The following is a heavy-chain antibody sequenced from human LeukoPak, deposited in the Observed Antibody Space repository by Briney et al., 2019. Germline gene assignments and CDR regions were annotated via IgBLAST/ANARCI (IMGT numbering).Heavy chain of an antibody. CDR1: GYIFTNYY. CDR3: ARAGYDSSGYYSY. J-gene: IGHJ4*02. V-gene: IGHV1-46*01. D-gene: IGHD3-22*01. CDR2: INPSGGST. Sequence: ASVKVSCKASGYIFTNYYMHWVRQAPGQGLEWMGIINPSGGSTTYAQKFQGRVTMTRDTSTSTVYMEVSSLRSEDTAVYYCARAGYDSSGYYSYWGQGTLFTVSS.